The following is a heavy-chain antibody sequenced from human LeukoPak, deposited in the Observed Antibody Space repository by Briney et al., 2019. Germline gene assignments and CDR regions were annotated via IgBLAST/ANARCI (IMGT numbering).Heavy chain of an antibody. Sequence: GGSLRLSCAASGFTFSNAWMTWVRQAPGKGLEWVSYISSSGSIMYYADSVKGRFTISRDNAKNSLYLQMNSLRAEDTAVYYCARDTSGQTMATIRGFDYWGQGTLVTVSS. CDR3: ARDTSGQTMATIRGFDY. D-gene: IGHD5-12*01. CDR1: GFTFSNAW. V-gene: IGHV3-48*04. J-gene: IGHJ4*02. CDR2: ISSSGSIM.